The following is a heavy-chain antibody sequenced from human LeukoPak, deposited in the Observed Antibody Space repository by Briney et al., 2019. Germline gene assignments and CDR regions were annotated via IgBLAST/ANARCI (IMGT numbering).Heavy chain of an antibody. CDR3: ARTRCDAGGRCDFALDL. CDR2: IYTSGST. Sequence: SETLSLTCTVSGDSINSGAYFWTWIRQPPGKGLEWIGYIYTSGSTYYNPSLKSRLIMSIDTSKNQFSLRLTSVTDADTAIYYCARTRCDAGGRCDFALDLWGQGTLVSVSS. CDR1: GDSINSGAYF. J-gene: IGHJ3*01. V-gene: IGHV4-30-4*08. D-gene: IGHD2-15*01.